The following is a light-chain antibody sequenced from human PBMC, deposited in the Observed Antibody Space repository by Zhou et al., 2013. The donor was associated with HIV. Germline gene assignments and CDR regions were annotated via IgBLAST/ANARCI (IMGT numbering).Light chain of an antibody. CDR1: QSISNY. Sequence: DIQMTQSPSTLSASVGDRVIITCRASQSISNYLAWYQQKPGKAPKVLIYMASSLESGVPSRFSGSGSGTEFTLTISSLQPDDFATYYCQQYNTYWTFGQGTKVEIK. CDR3: QQYNTYWT. CDR2: MAS. V-gene: IGKV1-5*03. J-gene: IGKJ1*01.